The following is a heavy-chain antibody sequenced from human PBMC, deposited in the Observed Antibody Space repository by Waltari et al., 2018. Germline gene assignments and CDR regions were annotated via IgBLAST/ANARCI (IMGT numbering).Heavy chain of an antibody. J-gene: IGHJ5*01. V-gene: IGHV3-74*01. CDR1: GFNISRHW. CDR3: ARGTYYYDNSGPYFDS. CDR2: IYSDGSST. D-gene: IGHD3-22*01. Sequence: EVQLVESGGGLVQPGGSLRLSCAASGFNISRHWMHWVRQGPGKGLGWVSRIYSDGSSTTYADSVKGRFTISRDNPKNTVYLQMNNLRAEDTAVYYCARGTYYYDNSGPYFDSWGQGILVTVSS.